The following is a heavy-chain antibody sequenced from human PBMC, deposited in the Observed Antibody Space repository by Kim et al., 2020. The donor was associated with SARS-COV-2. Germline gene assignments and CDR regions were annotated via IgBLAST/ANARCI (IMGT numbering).Heavy chain of an antibody. CDR2: ISWNSGSI. CDR3: AKGSHGLVYDFWSGYSERSRASTRAFDI. V-gene: IGHV3-9*01. J-gene: IGHJ3*02. CDR1: GFTFGDYA. D-gene: IGHD3-3*01. Sequence: GGSLRLSCAASGFTFGDYAMHWVRQAPGKGLEWVSGISWNSGSIGYADSVKGRFTISRDNAKNSLYLQMNSLRAEDTALYYCAKGSHGLVYDFWSGYSERSRASTRAFDIWGQGTMVTVSS.